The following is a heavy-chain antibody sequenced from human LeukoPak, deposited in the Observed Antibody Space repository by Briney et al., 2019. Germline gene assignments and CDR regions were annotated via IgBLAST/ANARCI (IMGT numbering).Heavy chain of an antibody. J-gene: IGHJ3*02. CDR2: IKPDGSAK. CDR3: ASDQSVPGTRGTGHI. Sequence: PGGSLRLSCEASGFTFSSYWMTWVRQAPGKGLEWVANIKPDGSAKNYVDSVEGRFTISRDNAKNSLYIQINSLIAEETGIYYLASDQSVPGTRGTGHIWGQGTVVTVSS. D-gene: IGHD2-2*01. V-gene: IGHV3-7*01. CDR1: GFTFSSYW.